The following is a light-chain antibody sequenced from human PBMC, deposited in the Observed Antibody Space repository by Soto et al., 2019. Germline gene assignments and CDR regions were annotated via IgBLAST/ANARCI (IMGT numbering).Light chain of an antibody. Sequence: EMVMTQSPATLSVSPGERATLSCRAAESLTNNLAWYQQRPGQAPRLLIFGAFDRATGIPDRFSGSGSGTDFTLTISRLEPEDSAVYFCQQFSPSPRMYTFGQGTKVDIK. CDR3: QQFSPSPRMYT. J-gene: IGKJ2*01. V-gene: IGKV3-20*01. CDR1: ESLTNN. CDR2: GAF.